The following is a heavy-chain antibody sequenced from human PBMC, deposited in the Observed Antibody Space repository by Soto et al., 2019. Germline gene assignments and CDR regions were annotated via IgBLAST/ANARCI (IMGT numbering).Heavy chain of an antibody. V-gene: IGHV5-51*01. D-gene: IGHD6-6*01. CDR3: ARDGLSSSSSFDY. CDR1: GYSFTTYW. J-gene: IGHJ4*02. Sequence: PGESLKISCQGSGYSFTTYWIAWVRQMPGKGLEWMGIIYPGDSDTRYSPSFQGQVTMSADKSISTAYLQWNSLKASDTAMYYCARDGLSSSSSFDYWGQGTLVTVSS. CDR2: IYPGDSDT.